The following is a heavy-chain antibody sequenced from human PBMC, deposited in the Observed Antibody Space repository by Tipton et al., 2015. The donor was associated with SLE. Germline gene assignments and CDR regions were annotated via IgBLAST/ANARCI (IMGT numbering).Heavy chain of an antibody. CDR3: ARQLARGVFDI. D-gene: IGHD1-26*01. V-gene: IGHV4-59*08. Sequence: TLSLTCTVSGGSISSYYWSWIRQPPGKGLEWIGYIYYSGSTNYNPSLKSRVTISVDTSKNQFSLKLSSVTAADTAVYYCARQLARGVFDIWGQGTMVTVSS. CDR1: GGSISSYY. J-gene: IGHJ3*02. CDR2: IYYSGST.